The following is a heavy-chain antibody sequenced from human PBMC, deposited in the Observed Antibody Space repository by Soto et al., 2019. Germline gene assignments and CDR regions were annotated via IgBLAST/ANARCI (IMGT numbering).Heavy chain of an antibody. J-gene: IGHJ6*02. V-gene: IGHV1-69*05. D-gene: IGHD4-4*01. CDR3: ATTTVAHHLYYYYYGMDV. CDR1: GGTFSSYA. Sequence: SVKVSCKASGGTFSSYAISWVRQAPGQGLEWMGGIIPIFGTANYAQKFQGRVTITTDKSTSTAYMELSSLRSEDTAVYYCATTTVAHHLYYYYYGMDVWGQGTTVTVS. CDR2: IIPIFGTA.